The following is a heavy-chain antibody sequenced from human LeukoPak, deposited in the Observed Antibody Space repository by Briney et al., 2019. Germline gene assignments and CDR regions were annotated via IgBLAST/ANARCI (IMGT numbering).Heavy chain of an antibody. D-gene: IGHD3-22*01. CDR1: GFTFSTSW. J-gene: IGHJ6*02. Sequence: GGSLRLSCAASGFTFSTSWMSWVRQAPEKGLEWVGCIKEDGSAEYYVDSVKGRFTISRDNARNSLYLQMNSLRAEDTAVYYCARDVNDSSGYYFGREQYYYYGMDVWGQGTTVTVSS. V-gene: IGHV3-7*01. CDR3: ARDVNDSSGYYFGREQYYYYGMDV. CDR2: IKEDGSAE.